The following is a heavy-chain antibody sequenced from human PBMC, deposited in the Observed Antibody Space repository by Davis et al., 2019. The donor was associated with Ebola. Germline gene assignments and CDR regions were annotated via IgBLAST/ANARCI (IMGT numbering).Heavy chain of an antibody. CDR2: IYDQST. V-gene: IGHV3-53*05. D-gene: IGHD6-19*01. J-gene: IGHJ4*02. Sequence: GGSLRLSCAASGLTLSSFWMSWVRQAPGKGLEWVSVIYDQSTAYADAVRGRFIISRDKSNNTLYLEMNSLRVDDTAVYYCATTQWLREFDYWGQGTLVTVSS. CDR1: GLTLSSFW. CDR3: ATTQWLREFDY.